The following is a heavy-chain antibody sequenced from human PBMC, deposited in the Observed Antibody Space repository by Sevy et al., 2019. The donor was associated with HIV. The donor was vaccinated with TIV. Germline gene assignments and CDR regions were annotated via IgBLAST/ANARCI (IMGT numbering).Heavy chain of an antibody. V-gene: IGHV1-69*10. Sequence: ASVKVSCKASGGTFSSYAISWVRQAPGQGLEWMGGIIPILGIANYAQKFQGRVTITADKSTSTAYMELSSLRSEDTAVYYCARRTTIFGFDPWGQGTLVTVSS. D-gene: IGHD3-3*01. CDR1: GGTFSSYA. J-gene: IGHJ5*02. CDR3: ARRTTIFGFDP. CDR2: IIPILGIA.